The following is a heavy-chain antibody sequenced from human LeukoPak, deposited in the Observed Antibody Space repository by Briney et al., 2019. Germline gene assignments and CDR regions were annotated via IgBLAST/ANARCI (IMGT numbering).Heavy chain of an antibody. CDR3: ARANDYYGSGSYLIFDY. D-gene: IGHD3-10*01. CDR1: GFTFTTYW. J-gene: IGHJ4*01. CDR2: IKQDGTEK. Sequence: GGALRLSCAASGFTFTTYWMSWVRQAPGKGLEGVANIKQDGTEKYYVDSVKGRFTISRDNAKSSLFLQMNSLRAEDTAVYYCARANDYYGSGSYLIFDYWGQGTLVTVSS. V-gene: IGHV3-7*04.